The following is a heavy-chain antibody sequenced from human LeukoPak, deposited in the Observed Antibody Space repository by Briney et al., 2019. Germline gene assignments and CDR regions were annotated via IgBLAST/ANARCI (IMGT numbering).Heavy chain of an antibody. V-gene: IGHV4-39*07. CDR1: GGSISSSSYY. CDR2: IYYSGST. D-gene: IGHD6-13*01. J-gene: IGHJ6*03. Sequence: SETLSLTCTVSGGSISSSSYYWGWIRQPPGKGLEWIGSIYYSGSTYYNPSLKSRVTISVDTSKNQFSLKLSSVTAADTAVYYCARARFEQQPSKVGYMDVWGKGTTVIVSS. CDR3: ARARFEQQPSKVGYMDV.